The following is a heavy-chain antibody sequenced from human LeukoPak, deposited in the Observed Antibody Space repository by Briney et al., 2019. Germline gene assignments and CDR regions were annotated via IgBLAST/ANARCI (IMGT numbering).Heavy chain of an antibody. Sequence: GGSLRLSCAASGFTFDDYAMHWVRQAPGKGLEYVSAISSNGGSTYYANSVKGRFTISRDNSKNTLYLQMGSLRAEDMAVYYCARSPVLLWFGGPFDYWGQGTLVTVSS. CDR1: GFTFDDYA. CDR3: ARSPVLLWFGGPFDY. J-gene: IGHJ4*02. D-gene: IGHD3-10*01. V-gene: IGHV3-64*01. CDR2: ISSNGGST.